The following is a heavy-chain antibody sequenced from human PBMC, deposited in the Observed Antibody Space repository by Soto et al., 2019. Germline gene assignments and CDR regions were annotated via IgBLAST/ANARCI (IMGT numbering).Heavy chain of an antibody. D-gene: IGHD6-19*01. CDR2: ISGSGGST. V-gene: IGHV3-23*01. CDR3: AKDGVRAVAGPPHDY. CDR1: GFTFSSYA. J-gene: IGHJ4*02. Sequence: GGSLRLSCAASGFTFSSYAMSWVRQAPGKGLEWVSAISGSGGSTYYADSVKGRFTISRDNSKNTLYLQMNSLRAEDTAVYYCAKDGVRAVAGPPHDYWGQGTLVTVSS.